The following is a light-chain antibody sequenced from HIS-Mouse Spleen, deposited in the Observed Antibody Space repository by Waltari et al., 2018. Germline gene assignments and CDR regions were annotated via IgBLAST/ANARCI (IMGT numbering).Light chain of an antibody. V-gene: IGLV2-14*03. CDR2: DVS. CDR3: SSYTSSSTVV. CDR1: SRDVGGYNY. J-gene: IGLJ2*01. Sequence: QSALTQPASVSGSPGQSITISCTGTSRDVGGYNYVSWSQQHPGKAPKLMIYDVSKRPSGVSNRFSGSKSGNTASLTISGLQAEDEADYYCSSYTSSSTVVFGGGTKLTVL.